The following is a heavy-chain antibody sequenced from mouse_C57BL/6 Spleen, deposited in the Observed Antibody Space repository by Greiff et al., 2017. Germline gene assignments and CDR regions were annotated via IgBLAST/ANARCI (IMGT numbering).Heavy chain of an antibody. V-gene: IGHV5-6*01. CDR1: GFTFSSYG. CDR3: ATETAQAPFAY. D-gene: IGHD3-2*02. Sequence: EVQGVESGGDLVKPGGSLKLSCAASGFTFSSYGMSWVRQTPDKRLEWVATISSGGSYTYYPDSVKGRFTISRDNAKNTLYLQMSSLKSEDTAMYYCATETAQAPFAYWGQGTLVTVSA. J-gene: IGHJ3*01. CDR2: ISSGGSYT.